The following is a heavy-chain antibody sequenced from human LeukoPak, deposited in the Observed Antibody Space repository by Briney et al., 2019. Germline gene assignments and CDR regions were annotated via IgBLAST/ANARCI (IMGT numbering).Heavy chain of an antibody. D-gene: IGHD5-12*01. Sequence: ASVKVSCKASGYTFTGYYMHWVRQAPGQGLEWMGWINPNSGGTNYAQKFQGRVTMTRDTSISTAYMELSSLRSEDTAVYYCARFRARKWLRSPVSYYYGMDVWGQGTTVTVSS. CDR3: ARFRARKWLRSPVSYYYGMDV. V-gene: IGHV1-2*02. CDR2: INPNSGGT. J-gene: IGHJ6*02. CDR1: GYTFTGYY.